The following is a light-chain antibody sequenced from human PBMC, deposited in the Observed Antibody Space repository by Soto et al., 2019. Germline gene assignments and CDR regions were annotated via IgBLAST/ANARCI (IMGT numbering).Light chain of an antibody. V-gene: IGLV1-40*01. Sequence: QSLLTKPPSVSGARGQTSSTACTATITTIGAGYGVHWYQQRPGTAPKLLIVGNTIRPSGVPDRCSASTSGTSASLAITGLQAEDEGDYYCQSYDSTLSARSVFGTGTKVTVL. CDR2: GNT. J-gene: IGLJ1*01. CDR3: QSYDSTLSARSV. CDR1: ITTIGAGYG.